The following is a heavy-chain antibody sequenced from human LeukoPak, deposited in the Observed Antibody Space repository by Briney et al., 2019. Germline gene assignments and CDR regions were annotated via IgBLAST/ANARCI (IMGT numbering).Heavy chain of an antibody. D-gene: IGHD6-6*01. CDR2: INPNSGGT. V-gene: IGHV1-2*02. CDR3: ARDGGSSGFDY. Sequence: ASVKVSCKXSGYTFTGYYMHWVRQAPGQGLEWMGWINPNSGGTNYSQKFRGRVTMTRDTSISTAYMELSRLRSDDTAVYYCARDGGSSGFDYWGQGTLVTVSS. J-gene: IGHJ4*02. CDR1: GYTFTGYY.